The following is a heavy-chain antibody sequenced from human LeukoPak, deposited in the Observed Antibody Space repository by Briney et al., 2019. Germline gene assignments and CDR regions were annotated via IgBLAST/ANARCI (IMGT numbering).Heavy chain of an antibody. CDR2: IYFSGTT. CDR1: GASITTYY. CDR3: ARDYGPFGV. J-gene: IGHJ6*02. V-gene: IGHV4-59*01. Sequence: SETLSRTCTVSGASITTYYWSWIRQPPGKGLEWIGYIYFSGTTNYNPSLKSRVTISLDASNKQFSLRLNSVTAADTAVYYCARDYGPFGVWGQGTTVTVSS. D-gene: IGHD3-10*01.